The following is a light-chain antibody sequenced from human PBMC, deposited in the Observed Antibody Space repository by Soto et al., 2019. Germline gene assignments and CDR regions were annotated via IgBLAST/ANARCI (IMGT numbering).Light chain of an antibody. CDR1: HDITNY. V-gene: IGKV1-33*01. CDR2: GAS. J-gene: IGKJ4*01. Sequence: DIQMTQSPSSLSASVGDRFTITCQASHDITNYLNWYQQKPGKGPRLLIYGASNLETGVPSRFSGSGFGTDFSFTISSLQPEDFATYYCQQYDSLPTFGGGTKVDIK. CDR3: QQYDSLPT.